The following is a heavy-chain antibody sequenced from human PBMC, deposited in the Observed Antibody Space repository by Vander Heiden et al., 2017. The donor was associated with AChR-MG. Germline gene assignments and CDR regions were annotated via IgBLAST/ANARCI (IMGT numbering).Heavy chain of an antibody. V-gene: IGHV3-23*01. CDR2: ISGSGGST. J-gene: IGHJ4*02. D-gene: IGHD5-12*01. CDR1: GFTFSRYA. Sequence: EVQLLESGGGLVQPGGSLRLSCAASGFTFSRYAMGWVRQAPGRGLEWVSAISGSGGSTYYADSVKGRFTISRDNSKNTLYLQMNSLRAEDTAVYYCAKDAGDGYNSGPEVFDYWGQGTLVTVPS. CDR3: AKDAGDGYNSGPEVFDY.